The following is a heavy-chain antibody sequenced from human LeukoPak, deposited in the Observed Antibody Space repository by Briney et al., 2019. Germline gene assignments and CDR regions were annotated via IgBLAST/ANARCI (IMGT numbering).Heavy chain of an antibody. J-gene: IGHJ6*02. CDR1: GGSIRSSYYY. V-gene: IGHV4-39*07. CDR3: ARAVGELAYYYGMDV. CDR2: IYYSGST. Sequence: SETLSLTCTVSGGSIRSSYYYWGWIRQPPGKGLEWIGSIYYSGSTYYNPSLKSRVTISVDTSKNQFSLKLSSVTAADTAVYYCARAVGELAYYYGMDVWGQGTTVTVSS. D-gene: IGHD1-1*01.